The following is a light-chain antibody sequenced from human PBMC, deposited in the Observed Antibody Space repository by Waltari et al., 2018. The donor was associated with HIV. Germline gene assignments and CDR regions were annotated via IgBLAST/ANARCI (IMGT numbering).Light chain of an antibody. CDR3: SSYGDGNKLI. Sequence: QSALTQAPSASGTPGQRVDISCSGATSNIGSNNVNWYQHLPGAAPKLLIYDNNQRPSGIPDRFSGSKSGSSASLAITGLQSDDEADYYCSSYGDGNKLIFGGGTKLTVL. V-gene: IGLV1-44*01. J-gene: IGLJ2*01. CDR1: TSNIGSNN. CDR2: DNN.